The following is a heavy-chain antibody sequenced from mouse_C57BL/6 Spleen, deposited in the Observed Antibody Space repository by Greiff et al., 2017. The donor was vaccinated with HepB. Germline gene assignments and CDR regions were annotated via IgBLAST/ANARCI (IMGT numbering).Heavy chain of an antibody. J-gene: IGHJ4*01. V-gene: IGHV1-82*01. Sequence: VQLQQSGPELVKPGASVKISCKASGYAFSSSWMNWVKQRPGKGLEWIGRIYPGDGDTNYNGKFKGKATLTADKSSSTAYMQLSSLTSEDSAVYFCARGDYGNYEAMDYWGQGTSVTVSS. CDR3: ARGDYGNYEAMDY. CDR1: GYAFSSSW. D-gene: IGHD2-1*01. CDR2: IYPGDGDT.